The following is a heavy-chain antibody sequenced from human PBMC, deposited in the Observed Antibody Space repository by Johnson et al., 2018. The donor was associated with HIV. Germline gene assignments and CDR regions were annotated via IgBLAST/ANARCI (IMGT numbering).Heavy chain of an antibody. CDR2: INSDGSST. D-gene: IGHD2-8*02. CDR3: ARPVSPWSAYDAFDI. J-gene: IGHJ3*02. Sequence: VQLVESGGGVVRPGGSLRLSCAASGFTFDDYGMTWVRQAPGKGLVWVSRINSDGSSTSYADSVKGRFTISRDNAKNTLYLQMNSLRAEDTAVYYCARPVSPWSAYDAFDIWGQGTMVTVSS. V-gene: IGHV3-74*02. CDR1: GFTFDDYG.